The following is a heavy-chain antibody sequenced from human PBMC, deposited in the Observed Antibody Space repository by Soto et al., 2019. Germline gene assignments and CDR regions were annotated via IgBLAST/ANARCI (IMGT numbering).Heavy chain of an antibody. D-gene: IGHD4-17*01. CDR1: GGSISSGDYY. Sequence: PSETLSLTCTVSGGSISSGDYYWSWIRQPPGKGLEWIGYVYYSGSTYYNPSLKSRVTISVDTSKNQFSLKLSSVTAADTAVYYCARDSSLRWMAWFDFWGQGTLVTVSS. J-gene: IGHJ5*01. V-gene: IGHV4-30-4*01. CDR2: VYYSGST. CDR3: ARDSSLRWMAWFDF.